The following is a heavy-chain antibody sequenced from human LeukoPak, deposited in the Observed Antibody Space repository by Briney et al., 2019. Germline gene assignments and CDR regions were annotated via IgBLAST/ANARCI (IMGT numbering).Heavy chain of an antibody. J-gene: IGHJ4*02. V-gene: IGHV1-8*01. CDR2: VNPNSGNT. Sequence: GASVKVSCKASGYSFTSYDINWVRQATGQGLEWMGWVNPNSGNTGYAQKFQGRVTMTRDTSINTAYMELSSLRSEDTAVYYCARDQYFYDSGRPYFYFDDWGQGTLVTVSS. CDR1: GYSFTSYD. CDR3: ARDQYFYDSGRPYFYFDD. D-gene: IGHD3-22*01.